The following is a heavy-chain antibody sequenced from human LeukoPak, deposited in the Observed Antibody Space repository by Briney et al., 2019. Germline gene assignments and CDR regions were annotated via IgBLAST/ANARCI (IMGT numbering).Heavy chain of an antibody. J-gene: IGHJ6*03. CDR1: GFTFSNAW. CDR2: IKSKTDGGTT. CDR3: TTVTRYSSSWYSSYYYYYYMDV. D-gene: IGHD6-13*01. V-gene: IGHV3-15*01. Sequence: GGSPRLSCAASGFTFSNAWMSWVRQAPGKGLEWVGRIKSKTDGGTTDYAAPVKGRFTISRDDSKNTLYLQMNSLKTEDTAVYYCTTVTRYSSSWYSSYYYYYYMDVWGKGTTVTVSS.